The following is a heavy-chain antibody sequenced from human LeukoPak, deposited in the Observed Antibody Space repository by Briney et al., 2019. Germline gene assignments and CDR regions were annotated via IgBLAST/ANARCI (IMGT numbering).Heavy chain of an antibody. CDR2: INPNDGDT. CDR1: GYTFTDYY. D-gene: IGHD2-2*01. Sequence: ASVKVSCKASGYTFTDYYMHWVRQAPGQGFEWMGWINPNDGDTNYAQKFQGRVTVTRDTSISTAHMEVSRLRSDDTAVYYCARANFLYCGSTTCLFDYWGQGTLVTVSS. V-gene: IGHV1-2*02. J-gene: IGHJ4*02. CDR3: ARANFLYCGSTTCLFDY.